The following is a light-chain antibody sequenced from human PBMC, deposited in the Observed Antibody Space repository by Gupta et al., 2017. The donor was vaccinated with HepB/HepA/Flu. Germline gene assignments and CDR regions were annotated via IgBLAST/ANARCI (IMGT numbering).Light chain of an antibody. V-gene: IGLV2-8*01. Sequence: QSALTQPPSASGSPGQSVTISCTGTSSDVGGYNYVPWYQHHPGKAPKVMLYEVYHLPSGVPDRFSDSKSGNTASLTVSGRPAEDEAVYYCSSNAGSYNLVFGGGTKVTVL. CDR1: SSDVGGYNY. CDR2: EVY. CDR3: SSNAGSYNLV. J-gene: IGLJ2*01.